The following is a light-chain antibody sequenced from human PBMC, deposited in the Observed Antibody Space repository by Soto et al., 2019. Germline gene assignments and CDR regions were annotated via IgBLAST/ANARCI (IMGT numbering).Light chain of an antibody. CDR1: SSNIGAGYD. V-gene: IGLV1-40*01. CDR2: GNS. Sequence: QSVLTQPPSVSGAPGQRVTISCTGSSSNIGAGYDVHWYQQLPGTAPKLLSYGNSNRPSGVPDRFSGSKSVTSASLAITGLQAEYDAEYYCQSYDSSRSGWVFGGGTKLTVL. J-gene: IGLJ3*02. CDR3: QSYDSSRSGWV.